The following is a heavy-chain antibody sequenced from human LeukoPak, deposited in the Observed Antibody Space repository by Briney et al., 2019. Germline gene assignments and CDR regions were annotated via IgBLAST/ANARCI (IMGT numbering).Heavy chain of an antibody. CDR1: GGSISSYY. CDR3: ARSDSGSYYDYFDC. D-gene: IGHD1-26*01. V-gene: IGHV4-59*01. Sequence: SETLSLTCTVSGGSISSYYWSWIRQPPGKGLEWIGYIYYSGSTNYNPSLKSRVTISVDTSKNQFSLKLSSVTAADTAVYYCARSDSGSYYDYFDCWGQGTLVTVSS. CDR2: IYYSGST. J-gene: IGHJ4*02.